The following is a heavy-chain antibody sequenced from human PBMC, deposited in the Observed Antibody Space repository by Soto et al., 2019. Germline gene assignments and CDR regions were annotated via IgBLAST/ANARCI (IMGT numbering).Heavy chain of an antibody. Sequence: ASVKVSCKTSGYTFTSYDINWLRQAPGQGLEWMGWMKPNSGDTGYAPKFQGRVNMTRNTSTGTAYMELSSLISEDTAVYYCARRRAVVAARPYYYYAMDVWGQGTTVTVSS. J-gene: IGHJ6*02. CDR2: MKPNSGDT. V-gene: IGHV1-8*01. CDR1: GYTFTSYD. CDR3: ARRRAVVAARPYYYYAMDV. D-gene: IGHD6-6*01.